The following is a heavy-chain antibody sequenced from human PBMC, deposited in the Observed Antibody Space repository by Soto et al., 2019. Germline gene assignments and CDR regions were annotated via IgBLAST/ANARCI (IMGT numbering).Heavy chain of an antibody. Sequence: QVQLVESGGGLVKPGGSLRLSCAASGFTFSDYYMSWIRQAPGKGLEWVSYISSSTNYRNYADSVKGRFTISRDNAKNSLYLQMNSLRAEDTAVYYCASWARGSSGYYYDDQDYWGQGTLVTVSS. CDR3: ASWARGSSGYYYDDQDY. CDR1: GFTFSDYY. V-gene: IGHV3-11*05. D-gene: IGHD3-22*01. CDR2: ISSSTNYR. J-gene: IGHJ4*02.